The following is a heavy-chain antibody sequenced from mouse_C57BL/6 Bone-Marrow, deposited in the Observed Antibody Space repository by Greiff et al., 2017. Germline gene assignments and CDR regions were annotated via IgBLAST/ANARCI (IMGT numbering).Heavy chain of an antibody. V-gene: IGHV1-18*01. Sequence: EVQLQQSGPELVKPGASVKIPCKASGYTFTDYNMDWVKQSHGKSLEWIGDINPNNGGTIYNQKFKGKATLTVDKSSSTAYMELRSLTSEDTAVYYCARVRDGYYPRYFDVWGTGTTVTVSS. D-gene: IGHD2-3*01. J-gene: IGHJ1*03. CDR1: GYTFTDYN. CDR3: ARVRDGYYPRYFDV. CDR2: INPNNGGT.